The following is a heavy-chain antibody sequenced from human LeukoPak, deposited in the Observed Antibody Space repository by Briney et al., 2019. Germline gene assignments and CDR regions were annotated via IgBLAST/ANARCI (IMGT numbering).Heavy chain of an antibody. CDR2: ISSSGSTI. CDR1: GSTFSDYY. D-gene: IGHD2-2*02. CDR3: ARGGYCSSTSCYNNWFDP. J-gene: IGHJ5*02. V-gene: IGHV3-11*04. Sequence: GGSLRLSCAASGSTFSDYYMSWIRQAPGKGLEWVSYISSSGSTIYYADSVKGRFTISRDNGKNSLYLQMNSLRAEDTAVYYCARGGYCSSTSCYNNWFDPWGQGTLVTVSS.